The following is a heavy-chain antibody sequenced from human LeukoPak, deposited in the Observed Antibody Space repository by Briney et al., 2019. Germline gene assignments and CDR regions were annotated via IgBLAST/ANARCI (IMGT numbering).Heavy chain of an antibody. CDR3: ARDRDYGDYLGDY. J-gene: IGHJ4*02. CDR2: IKPNNGDT. Sequence: GASVNVSCKASGYTFINYFIHWVRQAPGQGLEWMGRIKPNNGDTDYAQKFQGRVTMTRDMSISTAHMELSGLRFDDTAVYYCARDRDYGDYLGDYWDQGTLVTVSS. CDR1: GYTFINYF. D-gene: IGHD4-17*01. V-gene: IGHV1-2*06.